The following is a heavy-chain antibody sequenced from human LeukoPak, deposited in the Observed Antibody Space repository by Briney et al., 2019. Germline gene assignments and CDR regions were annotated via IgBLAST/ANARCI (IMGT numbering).Heavy chain of an antibody. J-gene: IGHJ6*02. V-gene: IGHV4-34*01. CDR3: ATIATHPNYYYGMDD. Sequence: SETLSLICAVYGGSFSGYYWSWIRQPPGKGLEWIGEINHSGSTNYNPSLKSRVTISVDTSKNQFSLKLSSVTAADTAVYYCATIATHPNYYYGMDDWGQGTTVTVSS. CDR1: GGSFSGYY. CDR2: INHSGST. D-gene: IGHD5-12*01.